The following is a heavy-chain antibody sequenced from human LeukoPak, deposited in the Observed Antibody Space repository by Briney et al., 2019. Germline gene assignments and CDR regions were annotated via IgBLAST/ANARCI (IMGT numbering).Heavy chain of an antibody. D-gene: IGHD2-2*01. CDR2: IRYDGSNK. CDR1: GFTFSSYG. CDR3: AEDFMGSGGVPAARAFDI. Sequence: GGSLRLSCAASGFTFSSYGMHWVRQAPGKGLEWVAFIRYDGSNKYYADSVKGRFTISRDNSKNTLYLQMNSLRAEDTAVYYCAEDFMGSGGVPAARAFDIWGQGTMVTVSS. J-gene: IGHJ3*02. V-gene: IGHV3-30*02.